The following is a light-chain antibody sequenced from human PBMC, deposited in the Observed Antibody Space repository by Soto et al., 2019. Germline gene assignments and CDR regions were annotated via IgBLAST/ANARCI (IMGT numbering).Light chain of an antibody. J-gene: IGKJ3*01. CDR2: GAS. CDR1: QSVSSSY. Sequence: EIVLTHSPGTLSLSPGERATLSCRASQSVSSSYLAWYQQKPGQAPRLLIYGASSRATGIPDRFSGSGSGKHFTLTISRLEPEDFAVYYCQHYGSSHFTVGPGTKVDIK. V-gene: IGKV3-20*01. CDR3: QHYGSSHFT.